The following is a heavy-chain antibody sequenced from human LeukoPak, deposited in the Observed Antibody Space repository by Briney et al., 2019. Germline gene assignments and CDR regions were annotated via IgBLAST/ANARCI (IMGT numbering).Heavy chain of an antibody. Sequence: SVKVSCKASGGTFSSYAISWVRQAPGQGLEWMGGIIPIFGTANYAQKFQDRVTITADESTSTAYMELSSLRSEDTAVYYCARVGRVQLLWFDPWGQGTLVTVSS. CDR1: GGTFSSYA. CDR3: ARVGRVQLLWFDP. V-gene: IGHV1-69*13. D-gene: IGHD1-1*01. J-gene: IGHJ5*02. CDR2: IIPIFGTA.